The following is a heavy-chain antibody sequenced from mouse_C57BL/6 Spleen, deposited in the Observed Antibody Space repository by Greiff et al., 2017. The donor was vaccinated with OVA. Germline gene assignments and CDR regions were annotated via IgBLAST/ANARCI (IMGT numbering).Heavy chain of an antibody. V-gene: IGHV1-5*01. D-gene: IGHD1-1*01. Sequence: VQLQQSGTVLARPGASVKMSCKTSGYTFTSYWMHWVKQRPGQGLEWIGAIYPGNSDTSYNQKFKGKANLTAVTSASTAYMELSSLTNEDSAVYYGTRSLDYYGTGYFDYWGKGTTLTVSS. CDR2: IYPGNSDT. CDR3: TRSLDYYGTGYFDY. CDR1: GYTFTSYW. J-gene: IGHJ2*01.